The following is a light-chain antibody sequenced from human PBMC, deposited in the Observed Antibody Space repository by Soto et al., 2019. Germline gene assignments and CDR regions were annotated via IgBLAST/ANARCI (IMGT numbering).Light chain of an antibody. CDR1: ESVSKW. CDR3: QQYNSYSWT. V-gene: IGKV1-5*01. Sequence: DIPMTQSPSFRSASVGDKVTITCRATESVSKWLAWYQEKPGNPPSPLIYDASTLESGVPSRFSGSGSGTEFNLTISSLQADDFAIYYCQQYNSYSWTFGQGTKLDIK. J-gene: IGKJ1*01. CDR2: DAS.